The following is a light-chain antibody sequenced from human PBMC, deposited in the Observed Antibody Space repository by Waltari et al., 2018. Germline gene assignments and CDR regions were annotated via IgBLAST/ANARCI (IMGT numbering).Light chain of an antibody. CDR1: SDTRNF. CDR2: WSS. CDR3: QQYQSSPPT. J-gene: IGKJ2*01. V-gene: IGKV4-1*01. Sequence: DIVMTQSPDSLAVSLGERATINCKSSSDTRNFLAWYQQKPSQPPKLLIYWSSTRESGVPDRFSGSGSGTDFTLTINSLQAEDVAVYYCQQYQSSPPTFGQGTKLEI.